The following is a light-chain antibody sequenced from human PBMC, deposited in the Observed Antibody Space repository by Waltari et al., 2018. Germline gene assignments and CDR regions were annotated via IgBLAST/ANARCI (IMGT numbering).Light chain of an antibody. CDR1: SSNLGRNY. J-gene: IGLJ3*02. V-gene: IGLV1-47*01. Sequence: QSMLTQPPSAPGTPGQRVTVPCSGSSSNLGRNYAAWYQHFPGMAPKPPIYKNNQRPPGVPDRSSASKSGTPASLAISGLRSEDEADYYCASWDDRLSGWVFGGGTKLTAL. CDR2: KNN. CDR3: ASWDDRLSGWV.